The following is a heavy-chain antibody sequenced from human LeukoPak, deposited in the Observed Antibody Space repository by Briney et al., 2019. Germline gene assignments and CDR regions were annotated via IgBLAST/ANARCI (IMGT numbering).Heavy chain of an antibody. V-gene: IGHV1-69*13. J-gene: IGHJ3*02. CDR2: IIPIFGTA. CDR1: GGTFSSYA. CDR3: ASYYYDSSDLYAFDI. D-gene: IGHD3-22*01. Sequence: ASVKVSCKASGGTFSSYAISWVRQAPGQGLEWMGGIIPIFGTANYAQKFQGRVTITADESTSTAYMELSSLRSEDTAVYYCASYYYDSSDLYAFDIWGQGTMVTFSS.